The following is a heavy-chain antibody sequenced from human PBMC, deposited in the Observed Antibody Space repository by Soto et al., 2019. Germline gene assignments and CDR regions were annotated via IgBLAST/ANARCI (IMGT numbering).Heavy chain of an antibody. CDR1: GFIFSTYW. CDR2: TNQDESEK. V-gene: IGHV3-7*01. J-gene: IGHJ3*02. D-gene: IGHD2-2*01. Sequence: EVQLVESGGGLVQPGGSLRLSCEASGFIFSTYWMSWVRQAPGRGLEWVANTNQDESEKYYVDSVKGRFTISRDNAKNSLFLQMTSLRAEDRAVYYCARYLAASMGLAGVFDIWGQGTLVTISS. CDR3: ARYLAASMGLAGVFDI.